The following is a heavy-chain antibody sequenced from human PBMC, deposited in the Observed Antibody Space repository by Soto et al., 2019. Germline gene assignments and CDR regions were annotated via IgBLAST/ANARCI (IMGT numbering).Heavy chain of an antibody. V-gene: IGHV3-23*01. D-gene: IGHD2-2*01. Sequence: GGAPRLSCVAPGFPFCRYVMSWVRPAPGEGGGWVSTINSNGDSTYYADSVKGRFTISRDNSRNSLYLQVNSLRAEDTAVYYCARVPDLDYCSRTSCLYYFDYWGQGALVTVSS. CDR3: ARVPDLDYCSRTSCLYYFDY. CDR2: INSNGDST. J-gene: IGHJ4*02. CDR1: GFPFCRYV.